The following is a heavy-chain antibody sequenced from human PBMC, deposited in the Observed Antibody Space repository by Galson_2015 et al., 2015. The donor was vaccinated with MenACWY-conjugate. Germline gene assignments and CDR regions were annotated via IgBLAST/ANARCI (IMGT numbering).Heavy chain of an antibody. D-gene: IGHD2-21*02. Sequence: SLRLSCAVSGFTFRNYWMTWVRQAPGKGLEWVASIKKDGSEKYYVDSVKGRFTISRDNTKNSIYLEMNSLRAEDTAVYYCARSTGDHDGMDVWGQGTTVTVSS. CDR2: IKKDGSEK. CDR3: ARSTGDHDGMDV. V-gene: IGHV3-7*03. CDR1: GFTFRNYW. J-gene: IGHJ6*02.